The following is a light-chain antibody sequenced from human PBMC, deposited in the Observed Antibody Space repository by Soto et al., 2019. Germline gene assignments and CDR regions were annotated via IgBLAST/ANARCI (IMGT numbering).Light chain of an antibody. CDR2: GAS. Sequence: LVLTQSPGTLSLSPGERATLSCWASQTISNNYLAWYQQKPGQAPRLIIYGASSRATGIPDRFSGSGSGTDFTLTISRLEHEDSGLYYCQQYGSSPRAFGQGTKVEI. CDR3: QQYGSSPRA. J-gene: IGKJ1*01. CDR1: QTISNNY. V-gene: IGKV3-20*01.